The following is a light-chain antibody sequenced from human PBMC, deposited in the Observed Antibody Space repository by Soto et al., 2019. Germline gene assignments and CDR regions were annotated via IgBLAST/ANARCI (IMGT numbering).Light chain of an antibody. Sequence: DIQMTQSPSSLSASVGDRVTITCRASQSISSYLNWYQQKTGKAPKLLIYSSSSVQSGVPSRFSGSRLGTDFTRTISCLQPEDSATYYCQQSYSTPPAFSQGTQVEIK. J-gene: IGKJ1*01. CDR3: QQSYSTPPA. CDR2: SSS. CDR1: QSISSY. V-gene: IGKV1-39*01.